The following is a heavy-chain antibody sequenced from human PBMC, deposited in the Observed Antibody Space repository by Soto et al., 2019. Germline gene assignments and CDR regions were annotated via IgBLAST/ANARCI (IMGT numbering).Heavy chain of an antibody. D-gene: IGHD6-13*01. CDR1: GITFRNHW. CDR3: TRGPRATSAGTSAH. V-gene: IGHV3-7*04. J-gene: IGHJ4*02. Sequence: GSLRLSCVVSGITFRNHWLSWVRQAPGKGLEWVANIKQDGSEKYYADSVKGRFTISRDNAKETLYLQMNDLRAEDSALYHCTRGPRATSAGTSAHWGQGTQVTVSS. CDR2: IKQDGSEK.